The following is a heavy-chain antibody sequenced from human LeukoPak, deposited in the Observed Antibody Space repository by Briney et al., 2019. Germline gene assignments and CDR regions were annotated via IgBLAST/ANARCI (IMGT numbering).Heavy chain of an antibody. CDR1: GGSISSYY. D-gene: IGHD6-13*01. CDR2: IYYSGST. J-gene: IGHJ6*03. Sequence: SETLSLTCTVSGGSISSYYWSWIRQPPGKGLEWIGYIYYSGSTNYNPSLKSRVTISVDTSKNQFSLKLSSVTAADTAVYYCARAGYIYYYYMDVWGKGTTVTVSS. V-gene: IGHV4-59*01. CDR3: ARAGYIYYYYMDV.